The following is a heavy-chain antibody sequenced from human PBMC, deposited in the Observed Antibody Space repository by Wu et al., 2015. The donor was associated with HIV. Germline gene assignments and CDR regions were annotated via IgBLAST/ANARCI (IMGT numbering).Heavy chain of an antibody. V-gene: IGHV1-69*13. CDR2: IIPIFGTA. J-gene: IGHJ3*02. Sequence: QVQLLQSGAEVKNPGSSVRVSCKASGATFTSYAISWVRQAPGQGLEWMGRIIPIFGTANYAQKFQGRVTITADESTSTAYMELSSLRSEDTAVYYCARDSAFEDVDIVATTSDGDAFDIWAKGQWSPSLQ. CDR1: GATFTSYA. CDR3: ARDSAFEDVDIVATTSDGDAFDI. D-gene: IGHD5-12*01.